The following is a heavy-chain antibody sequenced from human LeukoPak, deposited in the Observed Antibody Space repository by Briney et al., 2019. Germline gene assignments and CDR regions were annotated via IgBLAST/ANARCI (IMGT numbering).Heavy chain of an antibody. CDR2: IYPGDSDT. V-gene: IGHV5-51*01. J-gene: IGHJ4*02. CDR3: ARPQVGWWAFDY. D-gene: IGHD2-8*02. Sequence: GESPKISRKSSGYSFTSHWNGRVRQMPGKGVEGMVIIYPGDSDTRYSPSFQGQVTISADKSISTAYLQWSSLKASDTAMYYCARPQVGWWAFDYWGQGTLVTVSS. CDR1: GYSFTSHW.